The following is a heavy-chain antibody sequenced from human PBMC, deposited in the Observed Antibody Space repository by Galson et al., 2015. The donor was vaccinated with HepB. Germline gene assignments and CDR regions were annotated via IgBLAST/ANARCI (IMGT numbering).Heavy chain of an antibody. CDR3: AKDRGTYYDYVWGSYRYHDAFDI. D-gene: IGHD3-16*02. CDR2: ISGSGGST. V-gene: IGHV3-23*01. J-gene: IGHJ3*02. CDR1: GFTFSSFA. Sequence: SLRLSCAASGFTFSSFAMNWVRQAPGKGLEWVSAISGSGGSTYYADSVKDRFTVSRDNSKNTLYLQMNSLRAEDTAVYYCAKDRGTYYDYVWGSYRYHDAFDIWGQGTMVTVSS.